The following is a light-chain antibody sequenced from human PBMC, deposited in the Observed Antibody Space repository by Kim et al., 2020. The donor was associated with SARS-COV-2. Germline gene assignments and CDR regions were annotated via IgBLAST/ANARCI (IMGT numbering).Light chain of an antibody. CDR3: SSYTSSSTLEV. J-gene: IGLJ3*02. CDR2: DVN. Sequence: SITISCTGTSSDVGGYNYVSGYQQHPGKAPKLMIYDVNNRPSGVSNRFSGSKSGNTASLTISGLQAEDEADYYCSSYTSSSTLEVFGGGTQLTVL. CDR1: SSDVGGYNY. V-gene: IGLV2-14*03.